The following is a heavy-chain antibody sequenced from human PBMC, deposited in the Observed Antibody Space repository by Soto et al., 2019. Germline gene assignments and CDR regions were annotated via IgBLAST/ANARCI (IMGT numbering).Heavy chain of an antibody. Sequence: TLSLTCTVSGGSISSSSYYWGWIRQPPGKGLEWIGSIYYSGSTYYNPSLKSRVTISVDTSKNQFSLKLSSVTAADTAVYYCARHGGIAAAATGWFDPWGQGTLVTVSS. J-gene: IGHJ5*02. CDR3: ARHGGIAAAATGWFDP. D-gene: IGHD6-13*01. CDR1: GGSISSSSYY. V-gene: IGHV4-39*01. CDR2: IYYSGST.